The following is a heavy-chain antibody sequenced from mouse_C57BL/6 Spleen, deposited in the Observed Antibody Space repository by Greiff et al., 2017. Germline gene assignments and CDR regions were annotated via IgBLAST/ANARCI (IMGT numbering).Heavy chain of an antibody. V-gene: IGHV8-12*01. J-gene: IGHJ1*03. CDR1: GFSLSTSGMG. CDR2: IYWDDDK. CDR3: ARDLLLRGYFDV. D-gene: IGHD1-1*01. Sequence: QVTLKECGPGILQSSQTLSLTCSFSGFSLSTSGMGVSWIRQPSGKGLEWLAHIYWDDDKRYNPSLKSRLTISKDTSRNQVFLKITSVDTADTATYYCARDLLLRGYFDVWGTGTTVTVSS.